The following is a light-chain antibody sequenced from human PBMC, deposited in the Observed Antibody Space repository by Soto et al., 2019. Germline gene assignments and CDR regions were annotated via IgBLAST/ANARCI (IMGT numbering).Light chain of an antibody. CDR2: EGN. CDR1: SSDVGSYNL. CDR3: CSYASTVRV. V-gene: IGLV2-23*01. J-gene: IGLJ3*02. Sequence: QSALTQPGSVSGSPGQSITISCTGTSSDVGSYNLVSWYQHHPGKAPKLMIYEGNKRPSGVSNRFSASKSGNTASLTISGLQAEDEADYYCCSYASTVRVFGGGTKLTVL.